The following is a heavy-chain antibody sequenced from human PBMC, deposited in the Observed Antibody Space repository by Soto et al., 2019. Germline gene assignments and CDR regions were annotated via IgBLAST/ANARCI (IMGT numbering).Heavy chain of an antibody. CDR3: AKGSSGWYERFDY. Sequence: EVQLLESGGGLVQPGGSLRLSCAASGFTFSSYAMSWVRQAPGKGLEWVSAISVSGGSTYYADSVKGRFTISRDNSKNTMYLQMNSLRAVDTAVYYCAKGSSGWYERFDYWGQGTLVTVSS. V-gene: IGHV3-23*01. CDR2: ISVSGGST. D-gene: IGHD6-19*01. J-gene: IGHJ4*02. CDR1: GFTFSSYA.